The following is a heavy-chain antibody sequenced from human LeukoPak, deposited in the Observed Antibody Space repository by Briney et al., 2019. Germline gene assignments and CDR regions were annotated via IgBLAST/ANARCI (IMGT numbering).Heavy chain of an antibody. CDR3: AKDLSNYDIKYYYYMDV. CDR1: GFTFSSYA. Sequence: GGSLRLSCAASGFTFSSYAMSWVRQAPGKGLEWVSAIRGSGGSTYYADSVKGRFTISRDNSKNTLYLQMNSLRAEDTAVYYCAKDLSNYDIKYYYYMDVWGKGTTVTVSS. CDR2: IRGSGGST. J-gene: IGHJ6*03. D-gene: IGHD3-3*01. V-gene: IGHV3-23*01.